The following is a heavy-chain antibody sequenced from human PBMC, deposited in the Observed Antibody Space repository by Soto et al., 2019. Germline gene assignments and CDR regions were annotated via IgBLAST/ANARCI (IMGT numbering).Heavy chain of an antibody. D-gene: IGHD7-27*01. CDR2: ISGSGGST. CDR3: AKVSRSNWGFPFDY. J-gene: IGHJ4*02. Sequence: GGSLRLSCAASGFTFSSYAMSWVRQAPGKGLEWVSAISGSGGSTYYADSVKGRFTISRDNSKNTLYRQMNSLRAEDTAVYYCAKVSRSNWGFPFDYWGQGTLVTVSS. CDR1: GFTFSSYA. V-gene: IGHV3-23*01.